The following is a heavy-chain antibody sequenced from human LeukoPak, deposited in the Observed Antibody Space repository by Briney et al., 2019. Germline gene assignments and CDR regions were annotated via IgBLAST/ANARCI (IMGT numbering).Heavy chain of an antibody. CDR2: IYPGDLRV. V-gene: IGHV5-51*01. CDR1: GSSFTSYW. D-gene: IGHD6-13*01. CDR3: ACRDLTSTWSFP. J-gene: IGHJ5*02. Sequence: GESLKISCQGFGSSFTSYWIGWVRQMPGKGMEWMGVIYPGDLRVRYNPSFQGQVTISVDKSINTAYLQWVSLWASDSAMYYCACRDLTSTWSFPWGQGTLVTVSS.